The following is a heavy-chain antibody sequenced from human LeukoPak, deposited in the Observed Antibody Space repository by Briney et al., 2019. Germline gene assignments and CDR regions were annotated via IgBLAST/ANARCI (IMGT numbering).Heavy chain of an antibody. CDR3: AXPRYCSSTSCYWRRXYFDY. D-gene: IGHD2-2*01. J-gene: IGHJ4*02. CDR1: GYTFTSYG. CDR2: ISAYNGNT. Sequence: AXVKVSCRASGYTFTSYGISWVRQAPGQGLEWMGWISAYNGNTNYAQKLQGRVTMTTDTSTSTAYMELRSLRSDDTAVYYCAXPRYCSSTSCYWRRXYFDYWGQGTLVTVSS. V-gene: IGHV1-18*01.